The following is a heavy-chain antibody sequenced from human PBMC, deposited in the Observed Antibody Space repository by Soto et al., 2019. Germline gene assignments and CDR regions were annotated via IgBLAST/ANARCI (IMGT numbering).Heavy chain of an antibody. CDR3: AKNGYEYSTSSPWFDP. Sequence: GGSLRLSXAASGFTFSNFAMNWVRQAPGKGLEWVSSISSSGDDTYYPDSVKGRFTISRDNSRNTLYLQMNSLRAEDTAIYYCAKNGYEYSTSSPWFDPWGQGTLVTVSS. D-gene: IGHD6-6*01. V-gene: IGHV3-23*01. J-gene: IGHJ5*02. CDR2: ISSSGDDT. CDR1: GFTFSNFA.